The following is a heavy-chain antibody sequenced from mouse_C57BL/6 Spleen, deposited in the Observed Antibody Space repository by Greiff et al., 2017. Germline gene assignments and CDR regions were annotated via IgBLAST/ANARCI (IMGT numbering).Heavy chain of an antibody. CDR2: IYPGSGST. CDR3: ARPLITTVAPWFAY. Sequence: VQPQQPGAELVKPGALVKILRKASGYTFTSYWITWVKQRPGQGLECIGDIYPGSGSTNYNEKFKSKATLTVDPSSSTAYLQLSSLTSEDSAVYYCARPLITTVAPWFAYWGQGTLVTVSA. CDR1: GYTFTSYW. D-gene: IGHD1-1*01. J-gene: IGHJ3*01. V-gene: IGHV1-55*01.